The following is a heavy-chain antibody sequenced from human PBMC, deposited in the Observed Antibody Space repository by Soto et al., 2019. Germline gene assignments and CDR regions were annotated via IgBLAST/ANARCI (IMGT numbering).Heavy chain of an antibody. CDR3: ARQGASQQLDY. V-gene: IGHV4-39*01. J-gene: IGHJ4*02. CDR2: IYYSGST. D-gene: IGHD6-13*01. Sequence: QLQLQESGPGLVKPSETLSLTCTVSGGSISSSSYYWGWIRQPPGKGLEWIGSIYYSGSTYYNPSLKSRVTISVDTSKNQFSLKLSSVTAADTAVYYCARQGASQQLDYWGQGTLVTVSS. CDR1: GGSISSSSYY.